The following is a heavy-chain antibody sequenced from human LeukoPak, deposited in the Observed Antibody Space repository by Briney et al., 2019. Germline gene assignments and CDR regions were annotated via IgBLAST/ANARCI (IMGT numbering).Heavy chain of an antibody. CDR3: ARDEYSSSSYYYYGMDV. CDR2: INPSGGST. Sequence: ASVKVSCKASGYTFTSYYMHWVRQAAGQGLEWMGIINPSGGSTSYAQKFQGRVTMTRDTSTSTVYMELSSLRSEDTAVYYCARDEYSSSSYYYYGMDVWGQGTTVTVSS. CDR1: GYTFTSYY. J-gene: IGHJ6*02. D-gene: IGHD6-6*01. V-gene: IGHV1-46*01.